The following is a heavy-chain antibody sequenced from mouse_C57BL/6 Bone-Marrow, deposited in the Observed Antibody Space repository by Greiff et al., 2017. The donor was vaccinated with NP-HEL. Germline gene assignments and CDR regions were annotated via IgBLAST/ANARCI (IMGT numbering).Heavy chain of an antibody. CDR3: GRYGGYWYFDI. J-gene: IGHJ1*03. CDR2: IRNKANGYTT. V-gene: IGHV7-3*01. CDR1: GFTFTDYY. Sequence: DVQLQESGGGLVQPGGSLSLSCAASGFTFTDYYMSWVRQPPGKALEWLGFIRNKANGYTTEYSASVKGRFTISRDDSQSILYLQMNALRAEDSATCDCGRYGGYWYFDIEGTGNAVTVTS.